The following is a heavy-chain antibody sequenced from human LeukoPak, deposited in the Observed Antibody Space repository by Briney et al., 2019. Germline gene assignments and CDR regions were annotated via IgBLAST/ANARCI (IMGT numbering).Heavy chain of an antibody. CDR2: MNPKSGNT. J-gene: IGHJ5*02. V-gene: IGHV1-8*01. Sequence: ASVKVSCKASGYTFTSYDINWVRQATGQGLEWMGWMNPKSGNTGYAQKFQGRATMTRNTSISTAYMELSSLRSEDTAVYYCARDGRAAAGTDWFDPWGQGTLVTVSS. CDR3: ARDGRAAAGTDWFDP. CDR1: GYTFTSYD. D-gene: IGHD6-13*01.